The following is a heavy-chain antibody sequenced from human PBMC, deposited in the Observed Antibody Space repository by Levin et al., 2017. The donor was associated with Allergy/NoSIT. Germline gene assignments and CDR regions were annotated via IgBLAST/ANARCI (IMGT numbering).Heavy chain of an antibody. Sequence: SETLSLTCTVSGGSISSYYWSWIRQPPGKGLEWIGYIYYSGSTNYNPSLKSRVTISVDTSKNQFSLKLSAVTAADTAVYYCARGDSSGDYPFDYWGQGTLVTVSS. CDR3: ARGDSSGDYPFDY. D-gene: IGHD3-22*01. J-gene: IGHJ4*02. CDR1: GGSISSYY. CDR2: IYYSGST. V-gene: IGHV4-59*01.